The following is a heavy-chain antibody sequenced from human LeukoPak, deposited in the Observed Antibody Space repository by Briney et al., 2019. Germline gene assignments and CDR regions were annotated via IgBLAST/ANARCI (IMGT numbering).Heavy chain of an antibody. CDR3: ASSSFGSSGYYYPLDY. V-gene: IGHV1-69*01. J-gene: IGHJ4*02. CDR2: IIPIFGTA. Sequence: ASVKVSCKASGGTFSSYAISWVRQAPGQGLEWMGGIIPIFGTANYAQKIQGRVTITADESTSTAYMELSSLRSEDTAVYYCASSSFGSSGYYYPLDYWGQGTLVTVSS. CDR1: GGTFSSYA. D-gene: IGHD3-22*01.